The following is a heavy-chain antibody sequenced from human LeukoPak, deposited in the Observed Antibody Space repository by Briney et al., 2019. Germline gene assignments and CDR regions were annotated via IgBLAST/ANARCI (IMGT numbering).Heavy chain of an antibody. CDR3: ASGSGRNFGFYGMDV. CDR1: GFTFSSYA. Sequence: GGSLRLSCAASGFTFSSYAISWVRQAPGQGLEWMGRIIPILGIANYAQKFQGRVTITADKSTSTAYMELSSLRSEDTAVYYCASGSGRNFGFYGMDVWGQGTTVTVSS. V-gene: IGHV1-69*04. J-gene: IGHJ6*02. D-gene: IGHD3-10*01. CDR2: IIPILGIA.